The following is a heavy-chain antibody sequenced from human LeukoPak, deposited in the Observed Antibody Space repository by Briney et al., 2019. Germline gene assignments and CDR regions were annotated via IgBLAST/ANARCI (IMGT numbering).Heavy chain of an antibody. CDR2: IIPIFGIA. CDR1: GGTFSSYA. D-gene: IGHD1-14*01. CDR3: ARDSPDLDDAFDI. J-gene: IGHJ3*02. Sequence: VASVKVSCKASGGTFSSYAISWVRQAPGQGLEWMGRIIPIFGIANYAQKFQGRVTITADKSTSTAYMELSSLRSDDTAVYYCARDSPDLDDAFDIWGQGTMVTVSS. V-gene: IGHV1-69*04.